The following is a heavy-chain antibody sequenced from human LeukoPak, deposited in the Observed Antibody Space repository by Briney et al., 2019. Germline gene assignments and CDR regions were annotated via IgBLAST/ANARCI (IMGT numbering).Heavy chain of an antibody. Sequence: GASVKVSCKASGGTFGSYAISWVRQAPGQGLEWMGGIIPIFGTANYAQKFQGRVTITADKSTSTAYMELSGLRSEDTAVYYCARSIAAALDWFDPWGQGTLVTVSS. V-gene: IGHV1-69*06. CDR1: GGTFGSYA. CDR3: ARSIAAALDWFDP. J-gene: IGHJ5*02. D-gene: IGHD6-13*01. CDR2: IIPIFGTA.